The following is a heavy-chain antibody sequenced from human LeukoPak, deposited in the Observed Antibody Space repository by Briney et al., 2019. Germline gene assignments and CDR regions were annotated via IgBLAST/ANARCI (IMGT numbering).Heavy chain of an antibody. V-gene: IGHV3-21*01. J-gene: IGHJ4*02. CDR3: ARVTEAPYYFDY. Sequence: GGSLRLSCATSGFTFSSYSMNWVRQAPGKGLEWVSSISSSSSYIYYADSVKGRFTISRDNAKNSLYLQMNSLRAEDTAVYYCARVTEAPYYFDYWGQGTLVTVSS. CDR2: ISSSSSYI. CDR1: GFTFSSYS.